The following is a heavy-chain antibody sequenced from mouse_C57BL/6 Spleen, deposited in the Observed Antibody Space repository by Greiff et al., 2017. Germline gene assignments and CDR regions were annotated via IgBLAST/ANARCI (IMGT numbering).Heavy chain of an antibody. CDR1: GYTFTSYG. V-gene: IGHV1-81*01. Sequence: QVQLQQSGAELARPGASVKLSCKASGYTFTSYGISWVKQRTGQGLEWIGEIYPRSGNTYYNEKFKGKATLTADKSSSTAYMELRSLTSEDSAVYFCARSSTVVEDYWGQGTTLTVSS. CDR2: IYPRSGNT. D-gene: IGHD1-1*01. J-gene: IGHJ2*01. CDR3: ARSSTVVEDY.